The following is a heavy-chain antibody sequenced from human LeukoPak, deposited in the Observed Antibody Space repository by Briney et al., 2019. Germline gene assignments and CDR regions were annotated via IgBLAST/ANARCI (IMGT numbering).Heavy chain of an antibody. CDR3: ARDQGLRTGLYWFDP. CDR1: GGTFSSYA. CDR2: IIPILGIA. Sequence: SVKVSCKASGGTFSSYAISWVRQAPGQGLEWMGRIIPILGIANYAQKFQGRVTITADKSTSTASMELSSLRSEDTAVYYCARDQGLRTGLYWFDPWGQGTLVTVSS. D-gene: IGHD1-14*01. J-gene: IGHJ5*02. V-gene: IGHV1-69*04.